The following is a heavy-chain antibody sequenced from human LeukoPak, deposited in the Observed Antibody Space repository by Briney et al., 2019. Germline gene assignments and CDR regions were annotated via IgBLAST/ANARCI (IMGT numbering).Heavy chain of an antibody. Sequence: SETLSLTCAVYGGSFSGYYWSWIRQPPGKGLEWIGEINHSGSTNYNPSLKSRVTISVDTSKNQLSLKLSSVTAADTAVYYCAIFYDYVWGSYRPLDYWGQGTLVTVSS. CDR2: INHSGST. V-gene: IGHV4-34*01. D-gene: IGHD3-16*02. CDR1: GGSFSGYY. CDR3: AIFYDYVWGSYRPLDY. J-gene: IGHJ4*02.